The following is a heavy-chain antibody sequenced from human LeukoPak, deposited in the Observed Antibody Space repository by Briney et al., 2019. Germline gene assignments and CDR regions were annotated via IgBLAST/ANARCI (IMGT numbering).Heavy chain of an antibody. V-gene: IGHV3-9*01. CDR1: GFTFDDYA. CDR3: AQANWDY. CDR2: ISWNSGSI. J-gene: IGHJ4*02. Sequence: GRSLRLSCAASGFTFDDYAMHWVRQAPGKGLEWVSGISWNSGSIGYADSVKGRFTISRDNSKNTLYLQMNSLRAEDTAVYYCAQANWDYWGQGTLVTVSS.